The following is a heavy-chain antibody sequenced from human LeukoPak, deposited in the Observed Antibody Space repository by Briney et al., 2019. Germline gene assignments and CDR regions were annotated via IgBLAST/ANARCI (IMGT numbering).Heavy chain of an antibody. J-gene: IGHJ4*02. CDR3: ARDTKLWGSGNYYDERPAY. Sequence: PGGSLRLSCAASGFTFSSYAMSWVRQAPGKGLEWASAISGSGGSTYYADSVKGRFTISRDNSKNTLYLQMNSLRDEDTAVYFCARDTKLWGSGNYYDERPAYWGRGTLVTVSS. CDR1: GFTFSSYA. CDR2: ISGSGGST. V-gene: IGHV3-23*01. D-gene: IGHD3-10*01.